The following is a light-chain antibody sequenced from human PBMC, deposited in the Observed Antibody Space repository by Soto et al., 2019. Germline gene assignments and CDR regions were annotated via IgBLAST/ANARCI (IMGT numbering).Light chain of an antibody. CDR3: AAWDERLNRPV. V-gene: IGLV1-44*01. CDR2: SNS. CDR1: SSNIGGNT. J-gene: IGLJ7*01. Sequence: QSVLTQPPSASGTPGQRVTISCSGSSSNIGGNTVNWYQQIPGTAPKLLIYSNSQRPSGVPDRFSGSKSGSSASLAISGLQSEDEADYYCAAWDERLNRPVFGGGTQLTVL.